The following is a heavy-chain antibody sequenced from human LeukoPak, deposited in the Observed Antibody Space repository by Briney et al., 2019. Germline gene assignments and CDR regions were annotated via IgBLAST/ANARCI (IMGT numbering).Heavy chain of an antibody. J-gene: IGHJ5*02. CDR1: GGSISSYY. CDR3: EKYQNYAMYNWFDP. D-gene: IGHD1-7*01. V-gene: IGHV4-59*01. Sequence: SETLSLTCTVSGGSISSYYWSWIRQPPGKGLEWIGYIYYSESTNYNHSLKSRVTISVDTSKNQFSLTLPSVTSADTAMYYCEKYQNYAMYNWFDPWGRGTLVTVSS. CDR2: IYYSEST.